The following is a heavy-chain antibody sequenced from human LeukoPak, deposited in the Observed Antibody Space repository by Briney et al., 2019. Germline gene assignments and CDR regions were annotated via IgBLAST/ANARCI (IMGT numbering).Heavy chain of an antibody. D-gene: IGHD6-6*01. Sequence: GGSLRLSCAASGFTFSSYSMNWVRQAPGKGLEWVSSISGSSSYIYYADSVKGRFTISRDNAKNSLYLQMNSLRAEDTAVYYCARSLYSSSSPLDYWGQGTLVTVYS. V-gene: IGHV3-21*01. CDR2: ISGSSSYI. CDR3: ARSLYSSSSPLDY. CDR1: GFTFSSYS. J-gene: IGHJ4*02.